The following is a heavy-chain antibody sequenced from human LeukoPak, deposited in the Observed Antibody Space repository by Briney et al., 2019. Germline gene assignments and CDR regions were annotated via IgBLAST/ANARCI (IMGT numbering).Heavy chain of an antibody. Sequence: GASVKVSCRASGFTFIGYYMHWVRQAPGQGLEWMGWINLNTGDTDYAPKFQGRVTMTRDTSITTAYMELSRLRYDDTAVYYCERDQPALDYWGRGTLVTVSS. CDR2: INLNTGDT. CDR1: GFTFIGYY. CDR3: ERDQPALDY. V-gene: IGHV1-2*02. J-gene: IGHJ4*02.